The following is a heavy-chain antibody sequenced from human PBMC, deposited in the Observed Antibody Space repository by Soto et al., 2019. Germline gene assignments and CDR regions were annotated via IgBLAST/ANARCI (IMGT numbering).Heavy chain of an antibody. J-gene: IGHJ4*02. CDR1: GFTFSSYW. V-gene: IGHV3-7*01. D-gene: IGHD7-27*01. CDR2: IKQDGSEK. CDR3: ARVGANWGTPFFDY. Sequence: EVQLVESGGGLVQPGGSLRLSCAASGFTFSSYWMSWVRQAPGKGLEWVANIKQDGSEKYYVDSVKGRFTISRDNAKNSLYLQMNSLRAEGTAVYYCARVGANWGTPFFDYWGQGTLVTVSS.